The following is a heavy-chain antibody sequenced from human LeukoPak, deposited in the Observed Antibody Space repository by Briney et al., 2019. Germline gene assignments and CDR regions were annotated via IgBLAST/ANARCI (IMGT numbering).Heavy chain of an antibody. CDR2: IYYSGNT. Sequence: SETLSLTCTVSGVSISSSNSYWGWIRQPPGKGLEWIGSIYYSGNTYYNASLKSQVSISIDTSKNRFSLKLSSVTAADTAVYYCASNYYDSSGYWGQGTLVTVSS. CDR1: GVSISSSNSY. J-gene: IGHJ4*02. V-gene: IGHV4-39*01. D-gene: IGHD3-22*01. CDR3: ASNYYDSSGY.